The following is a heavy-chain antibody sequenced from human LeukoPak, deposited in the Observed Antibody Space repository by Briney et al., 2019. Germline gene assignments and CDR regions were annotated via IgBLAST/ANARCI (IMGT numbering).Heavy chain of an antibody. V-gene: IGHV4-34*01. CDR3: ARRIVVVPAAIPNRFDP. J-gene: IGHJ5*02. CDR1: GGSFSGYY. D-gene: IGHD2-2*02. Sequence: KPSETLSLTCAVYGGSFSGYYWSWIRQPPGKGLEWIGEINHRGSTNYNPSLKSRVTISVDTSKNQFSLKLSSVTAADTAVYYCARRIVVVPAAIPNRFDPWGQGTLVTVSS. CDR2: INHRGST.